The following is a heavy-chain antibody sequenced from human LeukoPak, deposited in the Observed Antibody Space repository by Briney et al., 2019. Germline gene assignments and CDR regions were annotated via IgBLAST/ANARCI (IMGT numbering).Heavy chain of an antibody. V-gene: IGHV4-34*01. CDR2: ISDSGTT. CDR3: ARRSGGYTYRDGYYYYMDV. Sequence: SETLSLTCAVYIESFSGYHWNWIRQTPGKGLEWIGEISDSGTTNINPSLRRRVSLSIDTSKNQFSLDMRSMTAADTAVYYCARRSGGYTYRDGYYYYMDVWGKGTTVTISS. CDR1: IESFSGYH. D-gene: IGHD5-18*01. J-gene: IGHJ6*03.